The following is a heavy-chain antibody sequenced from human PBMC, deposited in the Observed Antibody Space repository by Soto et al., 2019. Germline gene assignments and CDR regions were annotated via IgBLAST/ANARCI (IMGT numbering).Heavy chain of an antibody. V-gene: IGHV3-15*07. D-gene: IGHD4-17*01. CDR3: TTDSWDDYVGGY. J-gene: IGHJ4*02. CDR1: FSVSNAW. Sequence: FSVSNAWMNWVRQAPGKGLEWVGRIKSKTDGGTTDYAAPVKGRFTISRDDSKNTLYLQMNSLKTEDTAVYYCTTDSWDDYVGGYWGQGTLVTVSS. CDR2: IKSKTDGGTT.